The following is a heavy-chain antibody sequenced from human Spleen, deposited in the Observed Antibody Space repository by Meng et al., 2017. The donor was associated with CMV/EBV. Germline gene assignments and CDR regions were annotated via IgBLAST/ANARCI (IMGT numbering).Heavy chain of an antibody. CDR1: GFTFDDYT. D-gene: IGHD5-12*01. CDR2: ISWDGGST. CDR3: AKDIHRGGYDSGSFDY. Sequence: GESLKISCAASGFTFDDYTMHWVRQAPGKGLEWVSLISWDGGSTYYADSVKGRFTISRDNSKNSLYLQMNSLRTEDTALYYCAKDIHRGGYDSGSFDYWGQGTLVTVSS. V-gene: IGHV3-43*01. J-gene: IGHJ4*02.